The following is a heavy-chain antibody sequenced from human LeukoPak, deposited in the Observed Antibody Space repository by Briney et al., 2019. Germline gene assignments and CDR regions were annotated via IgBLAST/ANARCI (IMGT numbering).Heavy chain of an antibody. Sequence: SVKVSCKASGGTFSSYAISWVRQAPGQGLEWMGRIIPIFGTANYAKKFQGRVTITTDESTSTAYMELSSLRSEDTAVYYCARDLGYCSGGSCYAGWFDPWGQGTLVTVSS. V-gene: IGHV1-69*05. D-gene: IGHD2-15*01. CDR2: IIPIFGTA. CDR3: ARDLGYCSGGSCYAGWFDP. CDR1: GGTFSSYA. J-gene: IGHJ5*02.